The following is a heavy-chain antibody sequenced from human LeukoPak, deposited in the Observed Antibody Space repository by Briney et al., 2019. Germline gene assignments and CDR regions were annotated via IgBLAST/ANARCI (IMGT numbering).Heavy chain of an antibody. J-gene: IGHJ4*02. D-gene: IGHD1-1*01. CDR3: ATLVNYWSFDY. CDR2: ISSSGSTI. V-gene: IGHV3-48*03. Sequence: PGGSLRFSCAASGFTFSSYEMNWVRQAPGKGLEWVSYISSSGSTIYYADSVKGRFTISRDNAKNSLYLQMNSLRAEDTAVYYCATLVNYWSFDYWGQGTLVTVSS. CDR1: GFTFSSYE.